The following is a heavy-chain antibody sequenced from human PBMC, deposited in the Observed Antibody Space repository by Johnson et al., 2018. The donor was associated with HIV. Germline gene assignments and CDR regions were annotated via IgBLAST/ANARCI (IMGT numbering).Heavy chain of an antibody. Sequence: VQVLESGGGVVQPGRSLRLSCAASGFTFSSYGMHWVRQAPGKGLEWVAVISYDGSNKYYADSVKGRFTISRDNSKNTLYLQMKSLRAEDTAVYYCAAERYCSGGSCPRDYAFDIWGQGTMVTVSS. D-gene: IGHD2-15*01. CDR3: AAERYCSGGSCPRDYAFDI. CDR1: GFTFSSYG. J-gene: IGHJ3*02. CDR2: ISYDGSNK. V-gene: IGHV3-30*03.